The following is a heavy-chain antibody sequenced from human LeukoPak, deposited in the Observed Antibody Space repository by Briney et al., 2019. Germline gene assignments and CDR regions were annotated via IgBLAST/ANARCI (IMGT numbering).Heavy chain of an antibody. J-gene: IGHJ4*02. CDR1: GGSISSYY. D-gene: IGHD1-26*01. CDR3: AARVVGATNYFDY. Sequence: PSETLSLTCTVSGGSISSYYWSWIRQPPGKGLEWIGHTYYSGSTNYNPSLKGRVTISVGLSKNQFSLKMNSVTAADTAVYYCAARVVGATNYFDYWDQGNLVTVSS. CDR2: TYYSGST. V-gene: IGHV4-59*01.